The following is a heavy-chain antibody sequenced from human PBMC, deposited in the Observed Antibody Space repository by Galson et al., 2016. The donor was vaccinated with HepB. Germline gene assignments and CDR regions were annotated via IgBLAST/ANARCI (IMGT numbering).Heavy chain of an antibody. CDR3: ARDFAGWNAGSGGY. D-gene: IGHD1-1*01. V-gene: IGHV1-46*01. CDR2: INPSGGST. Sequence: SVKVSCKASGYSFTRYYMHWVRQAPGQGLEWMGIINPSGGSTNYAQKFQGRVTMTRDTSTSTVYMELSRMGSEDTAVYYCARDFAGWNAGSGGYWGQGTLVTVSS. CDR1: GYSFTRYY. J-gene: IGHJ4*02.